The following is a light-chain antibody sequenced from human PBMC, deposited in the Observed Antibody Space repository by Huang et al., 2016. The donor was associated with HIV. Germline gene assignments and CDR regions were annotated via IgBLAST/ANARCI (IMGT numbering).Light chain of an antibody. V-gene: IGKV1-39*01. J-gene: IGKJ5*01. CDR1: QDIGTY. Sequence: DIEMTQSPSFLSASVGDTVTITCRTSQDIGTYLNWYQQRPGKAPSLLIHGSSTGHRVVPPRFSGGGYGTEFTLTINGLQAEDFAIYYCHQSYTFSSFGRGTRLDIK. CDR3: HQSYTFSS. CDR2: GSS.